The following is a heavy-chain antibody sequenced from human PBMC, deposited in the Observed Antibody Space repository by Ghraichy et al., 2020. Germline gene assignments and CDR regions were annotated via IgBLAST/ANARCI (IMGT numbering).Heavy chain of an antibody. CDR2: ISGYSGNT. Sequence: ASVKVSCKASGYTFTSYGISWVRQAPGQGLEWMGWISGYSGNTNYAQILQDRVTMTTDTSTRTAYMELRSLRSDDTAVYYCARDDTLGFFDYWGQGTLVTVSS. CDR3: ARDDTLGFFDY. V-gene: IGHV1-18*04. D-gene: IGHD2-2*02. J-gene: IGHJ4*02. CDR1: GYTFTSYG.